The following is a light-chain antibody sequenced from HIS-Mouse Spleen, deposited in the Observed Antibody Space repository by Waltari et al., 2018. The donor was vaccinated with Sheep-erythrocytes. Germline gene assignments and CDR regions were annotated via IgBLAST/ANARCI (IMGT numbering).Light chain of an antibody. J-gene: IGLJ3*02. CDR3: YSTDSSGNHWV. CDR2: EDS. CDR1: ALPTQY. Sequence: SYELTQPPSVSVSTGQTARLTCSGDALPTQYAYRYQQKSGQAPVLVIYEDSKRPSGIPERFSGSSSGTMATLTISGAQVEDDADYYCYSTDSSGNHWVFGGGTKLTVL. V-gene: IGLV3-10*01.